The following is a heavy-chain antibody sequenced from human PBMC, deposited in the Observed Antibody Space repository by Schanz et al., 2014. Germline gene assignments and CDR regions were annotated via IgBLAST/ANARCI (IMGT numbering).Heavy chain of an antibody. Sequence: EVQLVESGGGLVQPGGSLRLSCAASGFTVSSHYMSWVRQAPGKGLEWVSGISWNSGSIGYADSVKGRFTISRDDAKNSLYLQMNSLRAEDTALYYCAKDRQNRVNRVGYYYGMDVWGQGTTVTVSS. CDR1: GFTVSSHY. V-gene: IGHV3-9*01. CDR2: ISWNSGSI. J-gene: IGHJ6*02. D-gene: IGHD3-16*01. CDR3: AKDRQNRVNRVGYYYGMDV.